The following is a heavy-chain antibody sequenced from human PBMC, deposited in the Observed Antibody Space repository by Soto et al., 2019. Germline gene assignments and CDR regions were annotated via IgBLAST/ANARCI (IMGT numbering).Heavy chain of an antibody. D-gene: IGHD2-8*01. V-gene: IGHV3-23*05. CDR2: IGISSTIT. Sequence: EVQFLESGGGLVQPGGSLRLSCATSGLDFSGFSMNWVRQAPGQGLEWVSSIGISSTITYYADSVKGRFTISRDNSKSTLYLQMDSLKAEDTAFYYCASIPTFMVPTPRDFWGRGTLVTVSA. J-gene: IGHJ4*02. CDR1: GLDFSGFS. CDR3: ASIPTFMVPTPRDF.